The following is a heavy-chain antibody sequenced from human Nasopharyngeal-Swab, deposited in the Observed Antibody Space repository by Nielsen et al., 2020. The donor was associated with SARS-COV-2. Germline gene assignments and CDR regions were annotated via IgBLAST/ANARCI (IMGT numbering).Heavy chain of an antibody. CDR2: ISWNSGSI. CDR3: AKDIRAGDYGSGSSYDY. CDR1: GFTFDDYA. Sequence: SLKISCAASGFTFDDYAMHWVRQAPGKGLEWVSGISWNSGSIGYADSVEGRFTISRDNAKNSLYLQMNSLRAEDTALYYCAKDIRAGDYGSGSSYDYWGQGTLVTVSS. J-gene: IGHJ4*02. V-gene: IGHV3-9*01. D-gene: IGHD3-10*01.